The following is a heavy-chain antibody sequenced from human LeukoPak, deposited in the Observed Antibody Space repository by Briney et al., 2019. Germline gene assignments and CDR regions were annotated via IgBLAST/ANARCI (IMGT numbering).Heavy chain of an antibody. V-gene: IGHV3-49*04. CDR1: GCTTGDYA. J-gene: IGHJ3*02. CDR3: TREAEKHYYDFWSGYYNDAFDI. Sequence: PGGSLRLSCTAAGCTTGDYAMSWVRRAPGRGRVGVGFIRSKAYGGTTEYAASVKGRFTISRDDSKSIAYLQMNSLKTEDTAVYYCTREAEKHYYDFWSGYYNDAFDIWGQGTMVTVSS. CDR2: IRSKAYGGTT. D-gene: IGHD3-3*01.